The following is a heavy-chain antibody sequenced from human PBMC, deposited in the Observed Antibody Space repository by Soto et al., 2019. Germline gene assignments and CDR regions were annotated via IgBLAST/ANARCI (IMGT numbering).Heavy chain of an antibody. D-gene: IGHD1-7*01. V-gene: IGHV5-51*01. CDR1: GYSFNTYW. J-gene: IGHJ4*02. Sequence: GESLKISCKASGYSFNTYWIGWVRQMPGKGLEWMGIIFPGDADTRYSPSFQGQVTISADKSASTAYLQWSSLKASDTAIYYCARRDTNSLDGLGYWGQGTLVTVSS. CDR2: IFPGDADT. CDR3: ARRDTNSLDGLGY.